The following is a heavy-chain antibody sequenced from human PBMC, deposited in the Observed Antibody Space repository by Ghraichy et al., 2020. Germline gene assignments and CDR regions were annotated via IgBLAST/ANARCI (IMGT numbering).Heavy chain of an antibody. D-gene: IGHD2-2*01. CDR3: ARAVPRGYCSSTSCSEGNWFDP. CDR1: GGSISSYY. V-gene: IGHV4-59*01. CDR2: IYYSGST. J-gene: IGHJ5*02. Sequence: SETLSLTCTVSGGSISSYYWSWIRQPPGKGLEWIGYIYYSGSTNYNPSLKSRVTISVDTSKNQFSLKLSSVTAADTAVYYCARAVPRGYCSSTSCSEGNWFDPWGQGTLVTVSS.